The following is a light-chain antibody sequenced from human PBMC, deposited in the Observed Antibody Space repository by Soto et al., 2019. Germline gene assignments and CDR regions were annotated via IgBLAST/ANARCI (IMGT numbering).Light chain of an antibody. CDR2: DVS. CDR1: SSDVGGYEF. J-gene: IGLJ1*01. CDR3: SSYTSSSPLYV. V-gene: IGLV2-14*01. Sequence: QSALTQPASVSGSPGQSITISCTGTSSDVGGYEFVLWYQQHPGKAPKLMIYDVSNRPSGVSNRFSGSKSGNTASLTISGLQAEDEADYYSSSYTSSSPLYVFGTGTKVTVL.